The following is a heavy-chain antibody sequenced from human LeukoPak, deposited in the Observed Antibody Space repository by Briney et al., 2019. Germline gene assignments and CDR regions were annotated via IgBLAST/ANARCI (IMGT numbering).Heavy chain of an antibody. CDR2: MNPNSGNT. Sequence: ASVKVSCKASGYTFTSYDINWVRQATGQGPEWMGWMNPNSGNTGYAQKFQGRVTMTRNTSISTAYMELSSLRSEDTAVYYCARSEGDILTGYPFDYWGQGTLVTVSS. V-gene: IGHV1-8*01. CDR1: GYTFTSYD. D-gene: IGHD3-9*01. J-gene: IGHJ4*02. CDR3: ARSEGDILTGYPFDY.